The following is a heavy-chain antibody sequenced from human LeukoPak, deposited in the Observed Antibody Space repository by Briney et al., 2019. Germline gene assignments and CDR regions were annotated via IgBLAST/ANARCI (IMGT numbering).Heavy chain of an antibody. J-gene: IGHJ4*02. D-gene: IGHD3-16*01. CDR2: IKQDGSAT. CDR1: GFTFSNYW. V-gene: IGHV3-7*01. CDR3: ARTRESYGVHCFDY. Sequence: GGSLRLSCAASGFTFSNYWMSWVRQAPGKGLEWAADIKQDGSATYYVDSVKGRFTISRDNAKNSLYLQMNGLRAEDTALYYCARTRESYGVHCFDYWGQGTLVTVSS.